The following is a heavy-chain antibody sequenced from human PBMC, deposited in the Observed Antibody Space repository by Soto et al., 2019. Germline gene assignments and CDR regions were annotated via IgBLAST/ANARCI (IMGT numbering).Heavy chain of an antibody. CDR3: STINSDGFDI. D-gene: IGHD1-20*01. J-gene: IGHJ3*02. CDR2: MKGKTGAGTT. CDR1: GFTFNNVW. Sequence: GSLRLPCAASGFTFNNVWMSCVRPGPGKGLEWVGRMKGKTGAGTTDYAAPVKGRFTFLRDDSKNTLYLQMHRLKTADTATYYCSTINSDGFDIWGEGAIVT. V-gene: IGHV3-15*01.